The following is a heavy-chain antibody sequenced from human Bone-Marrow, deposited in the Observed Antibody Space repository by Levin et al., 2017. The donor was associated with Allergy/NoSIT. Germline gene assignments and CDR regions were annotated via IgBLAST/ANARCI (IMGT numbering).Heavy chain of an antibody. V-gene: IGHV1-18*01. CDR2: ISAYNGNT. CDR3: ARDRLGDIVVVPAENWFDP. Sequence: GESLKISCKASGYTFTSYGISWVRQAPGQGLEWMGWISAYNGNTNYAQKLQGRVTMTTDTSTSTAYMELRSLRSDDTAVYYCARDRLGDIVVVPAENWFDPWGQGTLVTVSS. D-gene: IGHD2-2*01. J-gene: IGHJ5*02. CDR1: GYTFTSYG.